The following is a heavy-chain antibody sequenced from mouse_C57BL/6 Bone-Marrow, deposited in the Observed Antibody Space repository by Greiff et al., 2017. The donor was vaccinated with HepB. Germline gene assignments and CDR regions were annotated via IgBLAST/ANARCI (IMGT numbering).Heavy chain of an antibody. CDR2: IDPENGDT. V-gene: IGHV14-4*01. J-gene: IGHJ1*03. CDR3: TRVYDYDSYWYFDV. Sequence: EVQGVESGAELVRPGASVKLSCTASGFNIKDDYMHWVKQRPEQGLEWIGWIDPENGDTEYASKFQGKATITADTSSNTAYLQLSSLTSEDTAVYYCTRVYDYDSYWYFDVWGTGTTVTVSS. CDR1: GFNIKDDY. D-gene: IGHD2-4*01.